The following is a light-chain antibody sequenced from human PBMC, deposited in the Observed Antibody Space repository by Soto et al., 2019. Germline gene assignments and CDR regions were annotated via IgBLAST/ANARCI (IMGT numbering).Light chain of an antibody. Sequence: QSALTQPPSASGSPGQSVTISCTGTSSDVGGYNYVSWYQQHRGKAPKLMIYEVSKRPSGVPDRFSGSKSGNTASLTVSGLQAEDEADYYCSSYSGSNNSYVFGTGTKVTVL. CDR2: EVS. CDR1: SSDVGGYNY. V-gene: IGLV2-8*01. CDR3: SSYSGSNNSYV. J-gene: IGLJ1*01.